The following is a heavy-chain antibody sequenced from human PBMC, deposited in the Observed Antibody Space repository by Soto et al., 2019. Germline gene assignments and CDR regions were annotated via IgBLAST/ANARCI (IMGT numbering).Heavy chain of an antibody. V-gene: IGHV1-46*03. CDR2: LNPSAGTT. D-gene: IGHD3-10*01. CDR1: GFTFTSYY. J-gene: IGHJ4*02. CDR3: ARRDYYGSGSDDY. Sequence: QVQLEQSGAEVKKPEASVRVSCKASGFTFTSYYMHWVRQAPGQGLEWMGVLNPSAGTTNYAQKFQGRVTMTRDTSTSTVYMELSSLRSEDTAVYYCARRDYYGSGSDDYWGPGTLVTVSS.